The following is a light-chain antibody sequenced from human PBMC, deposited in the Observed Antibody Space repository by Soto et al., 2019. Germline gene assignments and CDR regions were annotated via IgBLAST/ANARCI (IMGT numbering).Light chain of an antibody. CDR2: DVN. CDR3: SSYTGSSTFV. Sequence: QSVLTQPASVSGSPGQSITISCTGTSSDVGGYNYVSWYQQHPGKAPKLMIYDVNNRPSGVSNRFSGSKSGNTASLTISGLQAEDEADYYCSSYTGSSTFVFGTGTKLPVL. CDR1: SSDVGGYNY. V-gene: IGLV2-14*01. J-gene: IGLJ1*01.